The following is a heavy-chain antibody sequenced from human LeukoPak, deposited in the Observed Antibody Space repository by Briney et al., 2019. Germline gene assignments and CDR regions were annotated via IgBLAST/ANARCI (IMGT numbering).Heavy chain of an antibody. CDR1: GGSISSYY. J-gene: IGHJ4*02. CDR3: ARDHTPYSSSWLFDY. CDR2: IYYSGST. V-gene: IGHV4-59*01. D-gene: IGHD6-13*01. Sequence: PSETLSLTCTVSGGSISSYYWSWIRQPPGKGLEWIGYIYYSGSTNYNPSLKSRVTISVDTSKNQFSLKLSSVTAADTAVYYCARDHTPYSSSWLFDYWGQGTLVTVSS.